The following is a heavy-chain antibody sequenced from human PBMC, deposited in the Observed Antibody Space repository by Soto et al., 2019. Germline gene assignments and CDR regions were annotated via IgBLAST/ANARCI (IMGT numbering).Heavy chain of an antibody. J-gene: IGHJ6*02. CDR2: IYPGDSDT. CDR3: ARLMAGNRYYYYYYGMDV. D-gene: IGHD6-19*01. Sequence: PGESLKITCKGSGYSFTSYWIGWVRQMPGKGLEWMGIIYPGDSDTRYSPSFQGQVTISADKSISTAYLQWSSLKASDTAMYYCARLMAGNRYYYYYYGMDVWGQWTTVTVSS. CDR1: GYSFTSYW. V-gene: IGHV5-51*01.